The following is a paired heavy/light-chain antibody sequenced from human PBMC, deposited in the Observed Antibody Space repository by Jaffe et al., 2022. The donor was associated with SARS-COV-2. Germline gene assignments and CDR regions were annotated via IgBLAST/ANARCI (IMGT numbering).Heavy chain of an antibody. D-gene: IGHD4-17*01. Sequence: EVQLVESGGGLVQPGGSLRLSCTASGFTVSSNYMTWVRQAPGKGLEWVSVIYSGGRTYYADSVKGRFTISRDNSNNTLYLQMNSLRAEDTAVYYCARGRFDYGTGYGGYFDLWGRGTLVTVSS. J-gene: IGHJ2*01. V-gene: IGHV3-66*02. CDR1: GFTVSSNY. CDR3: ARGRFDYGTGYGGYFDL. CDR2: IYSGGRT.
Light chain of an antibody. V-gene: IGLV3-21*02. J-gene: IGLJ2*01. CDR2: DDN. CDR1: KIGSKS. Sequence: SYVLTQPPSVSVAPGQTARITCGGNKIGSKSVHWYQQKPGQAPVLVVYDDNGRPSVIPERFSGSNSGNTATLTISRVEAGDEAGYYCQVWHSSSDQPGVFGGGTKLTVL. CDR3: QVWHSSSDQPGV.